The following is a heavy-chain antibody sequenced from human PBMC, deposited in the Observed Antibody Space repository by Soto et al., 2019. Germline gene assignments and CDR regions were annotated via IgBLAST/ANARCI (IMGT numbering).Heavy chain of an antibody. D-gene: IGHD3-10*01. V-gene: IGHV5-51*01. CDR3: ARLPQFLWFGVLPSRAYYFNY. CDR2: IYPGDSDI. Sequence: GESLKISCKGSGYSFTTYWIGWVRQMPGKGLEWMGVIYPGDSDIRFSPSFQGQVTISADMSLSTAYLQWSSLRVSDTAMYYCARLPQFLWFGVLPSRAYYFNYWGPGTLVTVSS. J-gene: IGHJ4*02. CDR1: GYSFTTYW.